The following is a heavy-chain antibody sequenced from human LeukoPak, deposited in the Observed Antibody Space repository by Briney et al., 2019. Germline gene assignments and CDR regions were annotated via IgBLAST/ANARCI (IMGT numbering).Heavy chain of an antibody. D-gene: IGHD5-18*01. CDR3: AKDKTYTSYGYYFDY. CDR2: ISGSGGST. V-gene: IGHV3-23*01. J-gene: IGHJ4*02. CDR1: GFTFSSYA. Sequence: GGSLRLSCAASGFTFSSYAMSWVRQAPGKGLEWVSAISGSGGSTYYADSVKGRFTISRDNSKNTLYLQMNSLRAEDTAVYYCAKDKTYTSYGYYFDYWGQGTLVTVSS.